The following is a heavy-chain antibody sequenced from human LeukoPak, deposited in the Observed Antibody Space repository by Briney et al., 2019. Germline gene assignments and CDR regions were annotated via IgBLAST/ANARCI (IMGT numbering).Heavy chain of an antibody. D-gene: IGHD4-17*01. J-gene: IGHJ3*02. CDR1: GYSTSTSNY. CDR2: IYYSGGI. Sequence: SETLSLTCAVSGYSTSTSNYWAWIRQPPGKGLEWIGHIYYSGGIYYNPSLKSRVTTSVDTSKNQFSLKLSSVTAVDTAVYYCARKTTTGPTKAAFDIWGQGTMLTVSS. V-gene: IGHV4-28*05. CDR3: ARKTTTGPTKAAFDI.